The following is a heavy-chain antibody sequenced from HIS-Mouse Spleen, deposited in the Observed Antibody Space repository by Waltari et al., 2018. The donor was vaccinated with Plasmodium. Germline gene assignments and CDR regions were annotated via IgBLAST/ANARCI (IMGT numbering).Heavy chain of an antibody. J-gene: IGHJ2*01. V-gene: IGHV3-7*01. CDR3: ASSWYWYFDL. CDR1: GFTFRSYG. D-gene: IGHD6-13*01. CDR2: IKQDGSEK. Sequence: EVQLVESGGGLVQPGGSMSISCAASGFTFRSYGMSWFRQAPGKGLEWVANIKQDGSEKYYVDSVKGRFTISRDNAKNSLYLQMNSLRAEDTAVYYCASSWYWYFDLWGRGTLVTVSS.